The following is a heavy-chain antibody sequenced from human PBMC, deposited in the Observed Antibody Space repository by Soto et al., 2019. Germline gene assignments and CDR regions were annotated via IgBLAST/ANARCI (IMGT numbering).Heavy chain of an antibody. CDR1: GGSISSYY. D-gene: IGHD3-3*01. J-gene: IGHJ6*03. CDR2: IYYSGST. Sequence: SETLSLTCTVSGGSISSYYWSWIRQPPGKGLEWIGYIYYSGSTNYNPSLKSRVTISVDTSKNQFSLKLSSVTAADTAVYYCARLIRYDFWSGYSHYYYYMDVWGKGTTVTVSS. CDR3: ARLIRYDFWSGYSHYYYYMDV. V-gene: IGHV4-59*08.